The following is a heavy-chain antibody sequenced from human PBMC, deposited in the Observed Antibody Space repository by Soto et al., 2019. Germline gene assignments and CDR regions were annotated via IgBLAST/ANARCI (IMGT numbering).Heavy chain of an antibody. J-gene: IGHJ6*02. V-gene: IGHV1-18*01. Sequence: ASVKVSCKASGYTFTSYGISWVRQAPGQGLEWMGWISAYNGNTNYAQKLQGRVTMTTDTSTSTAYMELRSLRSDDTAVYYCARESVVGATTGYYYYGMDVWGQGTTVTVSS. CDR2: ISAYNGNT. CDR3: ARESVVGATTGYYYYGMDV. CDR1: GYTFTSYG. D-gene: IGHD1-26*01.